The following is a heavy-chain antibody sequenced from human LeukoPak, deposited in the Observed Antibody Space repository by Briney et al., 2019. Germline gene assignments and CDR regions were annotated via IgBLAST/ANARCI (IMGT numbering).Heavy chain of an antibody. J-gene: IGHJ4*02. CDR2: INPSNGGT. CDR1: GYTFIGYY. CDR3: ASGPTLGTTHPYFDY. V-gene: IGHV1-2*02. Sequence: ASGKVSCKESGYTFIGYYIHWLRQAPGQGLEWMGWINPSNGGTNYAQRFQGRVAMTRDTSISTAYMEMSRLTFDDTAVYYCASGPTLGTTHPYFDYWGQGTLVTVSS. D-gene: IGHD1-1*01.